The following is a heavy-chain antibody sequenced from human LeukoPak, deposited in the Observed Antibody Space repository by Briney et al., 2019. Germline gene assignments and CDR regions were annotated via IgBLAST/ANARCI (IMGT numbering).Heavy chain of an antibody. Sequence: GGSLRLSCAASGFTFSSYDKHWVRQATGKGLEWVSAIGTAGDTYYPGSVKGRFTISRENAKNSLYLQMNSLRAGDTAVYYCARGTVTGIESAFDIWGQGTMVTVSS. D-gene: IGHD6-19*01. CDR2: IGTAGDT. V-gene: IGHV3-13*01. J-gene: IGHJ3*02. CDR3: ARGTVTGIESAFDI. CDR1: GFTFSSYD.